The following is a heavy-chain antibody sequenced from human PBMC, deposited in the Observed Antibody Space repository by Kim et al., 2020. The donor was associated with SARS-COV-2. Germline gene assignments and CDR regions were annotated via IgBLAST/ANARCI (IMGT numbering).Heavy chain of an antibody. V-gene: IGHV3-23*01. CDR3: AILRGSLGYCSGGNCG. CDR2: ISGSGYST. J-gene: IGHJ4*02. CDR1: GFSFSSYA. D-gene: IGHD2-15*01. Sequence: GGSLRLSCAASGFSFSSYAMSWVRQAPGKGLEWVSGISGSGYSTYYADSVKGRFTISRDNSKNTLYLQMNSLRAEDTAIYYCAILRGSLGYCSGGNCGWGQGTLVTVSS.